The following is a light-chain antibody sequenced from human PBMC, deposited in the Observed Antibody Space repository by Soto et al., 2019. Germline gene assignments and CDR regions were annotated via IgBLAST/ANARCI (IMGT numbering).Light chain of an antibody. CDR1: SSNIGSNP. Sequence: QSVLTQPPSASGTPGQRVTISCSGSSSNIGSNPVNWYQQLPGTAPKLLIYSNNQRPSGVPDRFSGSKSGTSASLAISALQSEDEADYYCEAWDSSLNAHLLFGGGTQLTVL. CDR2: SNN. CDR3: EAWDSSLNAHLL. J-gene: IGLJ7*01. V-gene: IGLV1-44*01.